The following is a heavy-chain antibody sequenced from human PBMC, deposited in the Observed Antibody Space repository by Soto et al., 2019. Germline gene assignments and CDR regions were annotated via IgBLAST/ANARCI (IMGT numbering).Heavy chain of an antibody. D-gene: IGHD6-13*01. CDR2: IYSSGST. V-gene: IGHV4-4*07. J-gene: IGHJ4*02. CDR1: GGSISNYY. Sequence: SETLSLTCTVSGGSISNYYWTWIRQPAGKGLEWIGRIYSSGSTNYNSSLKSRVTMSVDTSKNQFSLKLTSVTAADTAVYYCARRTTYSSSWYDYWGQGTLVTVSS. CDR3: ARRTTYSSSWYDY.